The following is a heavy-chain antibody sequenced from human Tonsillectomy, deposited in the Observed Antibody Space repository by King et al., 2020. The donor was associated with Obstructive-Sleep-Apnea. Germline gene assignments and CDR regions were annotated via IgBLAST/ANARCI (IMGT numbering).Heavy chain of an antibody. CDR1: GFTFSSYG. V-gene: IGHV3-30*18. J-gene: IGHJ4*02. D-gene: IGHD3-22*01. Sequence: VQLVESGGGVVQPGRSLRLSCAASGFTFSSYGMHWVRQAPGKGLEWVAVISYDGSNKYYADSVKGRFTISRDNSKNTLYLQMNSLRAEDTAVYYCAKDRKGPYDSSGYLDWGQGTLVTVSS. CDR2: ISYDGSNK. CDR3: AKDRKGPYDSSGYLD.